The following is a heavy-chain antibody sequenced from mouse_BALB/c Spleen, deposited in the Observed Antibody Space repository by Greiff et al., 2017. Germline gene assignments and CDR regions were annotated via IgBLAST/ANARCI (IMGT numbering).Heavy chain of an antibody. Sequence: EVQLQQSGAELVRSGASVKLSCTASGFNIKDYYMHWVKQRHEQGLEWIGWIDPENGDTEYAPKFQGKATMTADTSSNTAYLQLSSLTSEDTAVYYCNAGLLPFAYWGQGTLVTVSA. V-gene: IGHV14-4*02. J-gene: IGHJ3*01. D-gene: IGHD2-3*01. CDR1: GFNIKDYY. CDR3: NAGLLPFAY. CDR2: IDPENGDT.